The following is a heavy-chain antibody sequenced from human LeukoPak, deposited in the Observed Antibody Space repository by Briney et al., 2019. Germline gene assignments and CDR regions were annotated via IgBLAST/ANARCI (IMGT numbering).Heavy chain of an antibody. D-gene: IGHD3-16*01. CDR2: IKQDGNEK. V-gene: IGHV3-7*01. Sequence: GGSLRLSCAASGFRFNTYWMSWVRQAPGKGLEWVANIKQDGNEKYYADFVRGRFTFYRDNGKNSLDLQMNSLRAEDTAVYYCARGGRGGAFDIWGQGTMVTVSS. CDR1: GFRFNTYW. J-gene: IGHJ3*02. CDR3: ARGGRGGAFDI.